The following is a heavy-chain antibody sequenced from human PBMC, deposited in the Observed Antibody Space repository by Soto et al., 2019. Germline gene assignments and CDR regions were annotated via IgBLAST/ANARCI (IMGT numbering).Heavy chain of an antibody. D-gene: IGHD1-1*01. CDR1: GFTFSSYP. CDR3: VRCWGTGDGSNLGYNWLDP. V-gene: IGHV3-30-3*01. Sequence: QVQLVESGGGVVQSGRSLRLSCAASGFTFSSYPMHWVRQAPGKGLEWVAVISYDETSKYYADSVKGRFTISRDNSKNTLYLQMNSLRAEDTAVYYCVRCWGTGDGSNLGYNWLDPWGQGTLVPVS. CDR2: ISYDETSK. J-gene: IGHJ5*02.